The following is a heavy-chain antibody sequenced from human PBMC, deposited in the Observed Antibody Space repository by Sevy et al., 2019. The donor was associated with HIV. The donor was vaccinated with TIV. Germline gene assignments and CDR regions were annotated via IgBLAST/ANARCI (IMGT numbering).Heavy chain of an antibody. J-gene: IGHJ3*02. CDR1: GFTFSSYA. CDR2: IIGSGGST. Sequence: GGSLRLSCAASGFTFSSYAMSWVRQAPGKGLEWVSAIIGSGGSTYYADSVKGRFTISRDNSKNTLYLQMNSLRAEDTAVYYCAKEYYYDSSGSVGAFDIWGQGTMVTVSS. D-gene: IGHD3-22*01. CDR3: AKEYYYDSSGSVGAFDI. V-gene: IGHV3-23*01.